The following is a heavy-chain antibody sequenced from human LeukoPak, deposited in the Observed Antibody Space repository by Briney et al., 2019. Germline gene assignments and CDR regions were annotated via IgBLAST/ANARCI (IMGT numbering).Heavy chain of an antibody. J-gene: IGHJ6*02. D-gene: IGHD5/OR15-5a*01. CDR2: ITDGGSAV. Sequence: HPGGSLRLSCTVSGHYFAVIWVRQAPGKGLEWISYITDGGSAVYYADSVKGRLTGSRDNARSSLFLQVNSLRAEDTATYYSARRSTMSYHAIDVWGQGTMVTVSS. CDR3: ARRSTMSYHAIDV. CDR1: GHYFA. V-gene: IGHV3-48*03.